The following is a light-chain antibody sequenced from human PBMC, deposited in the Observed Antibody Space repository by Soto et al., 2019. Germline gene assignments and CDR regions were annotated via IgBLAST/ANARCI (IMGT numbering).Light chain of an antibody. CDR2: GAS. J-gene: IGKJ2*01. CDR1: QTFTNNY. Sequence: EIVLTQSPGTLSLSPGERAILSCRASQTFTNNYLAWYQQKPGQAPRLLIYGASNRATGIPDRFSGSGSGTDFTLIISGLEPEDSAVYYCQRYGSSPYTFGQGTKLEIK. CDR3: QRYGSSPYT. V-gene: IGKV3-20*01.